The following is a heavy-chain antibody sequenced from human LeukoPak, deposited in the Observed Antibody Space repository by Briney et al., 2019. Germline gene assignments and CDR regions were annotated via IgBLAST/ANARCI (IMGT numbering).Heavy chain of an antibody. J-gene: IGHJ4*02. CDR3: TRGEMTTGPNFDY. D-gene: IGHD4-11*01. CDR2: IRSKANSYAT. CDR1: GFTFSGSA. Sequence: PGGSLRLSCAASGFTFSGSAMHWVRQASGKGLEWVGRIRSKANSYATAYAASVKGRFTISRDDSKNTAYLQMNSLKTEDTAVYYCTRGEMTTGPNFDYWGQGTLVTVSS. V-gene: IGHV3-73*01.